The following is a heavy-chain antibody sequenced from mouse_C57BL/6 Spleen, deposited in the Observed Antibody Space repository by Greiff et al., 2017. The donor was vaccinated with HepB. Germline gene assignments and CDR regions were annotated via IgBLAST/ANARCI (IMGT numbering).Heavy chain of an antibody. D-gene: IGHD4-1*01. CDR1: GYTFTDYY. CDR3: ARGMCDWEGAWFAY. J-gene: IGHJ3*01. Sequence: EVQLQQSGPELVKPGASVKISCKASGYTFTDYYMNWVKQSHGKSLEWIGDINPNNGGTSHNQKFKGKSTLTVDKSSSTAYMELRSLTSEDSAVYYCARGMCDWEGAWFAYWGQGTLVTVSA. CDR2: INPNNGGT. V-gene: IGHV1-26*01.